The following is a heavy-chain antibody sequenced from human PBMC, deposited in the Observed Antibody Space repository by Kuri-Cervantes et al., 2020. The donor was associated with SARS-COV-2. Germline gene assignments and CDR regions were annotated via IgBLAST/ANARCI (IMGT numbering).Heavy chain of an antibody. CDR1: GGSISSYY. V-gene: IGHV4-4*07. D-gene: IGHD3-22*01. CDR2: IYTSGST. Sequence: GSLRLSCTVSGGSISSYYWSWIRQPARKGLEWIGRIYTSGSTNYNPSLKSRVTMSVDTSKNQFSLKLSSVTAADTAVYYCASIDSSGYYADYWGQGTLVTVSS. CDR3: ASIDSSGYYADY. J-gene: IGHJ4*02.